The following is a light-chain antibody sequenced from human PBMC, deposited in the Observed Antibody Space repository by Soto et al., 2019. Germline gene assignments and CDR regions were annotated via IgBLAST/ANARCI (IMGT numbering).Light chain of an antibody. CDR2: DAS. V-gene: IGKV1-5*01. J-gene: IGKJ1*01. Sequence: DIQMTQSPSTLSASVGGRVTITCQSSHNIDRWLAWYQQKPGKAPKLLIYDASTLETGVPSRFSGSGSGREFTLTISSLQPDDFATYYCQHCDTGWPFGQGTKVDIK. CDR3: QHCDTGWP. CDR1: HNIDRW.